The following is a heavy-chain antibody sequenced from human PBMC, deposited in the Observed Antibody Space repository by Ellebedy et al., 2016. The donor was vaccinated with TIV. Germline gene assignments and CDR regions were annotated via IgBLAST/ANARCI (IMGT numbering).Heavy chain of an antibody. CDR2: IYPGDSDT. CDR3: ASGVGYYGSGSHFDY. D-gene: IGHD3-10*01. V-gene: IGHV5-51*01. CDR1: GYSFTSYW. J-gene: IGHJ4*02. Sequence: GESLKISCKGSGYSFTSYWIGWVRQMPGKGLEWMGIIYPGDSDTRYSPSFQGQVTISADKSISTAYLQWSSLKASDTAMYYCASGVGYYGSGSHFDYWGQGTLVTVSS.